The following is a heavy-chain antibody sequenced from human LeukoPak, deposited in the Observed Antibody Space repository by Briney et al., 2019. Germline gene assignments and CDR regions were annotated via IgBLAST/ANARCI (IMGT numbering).Heavy chain of an antibody. CDR3: ARNPGGGLIDY. V-gene: IGHV4-59*01. Sequence: PSETLSLTCTVSGGSISSYYWTWIRQFPGKGLEWIGYIYYSGGSANYNPSLKNRVAISVDTSKNQFSLKLNSVTAADTAVYYCARNPGGGLIDYWGQGTLVTVSS. CDR1: GGSISSYY. D-gene: IGHD2-15*01. J-gene: IGHJ4*02. CDR2: IYYSGGSA.